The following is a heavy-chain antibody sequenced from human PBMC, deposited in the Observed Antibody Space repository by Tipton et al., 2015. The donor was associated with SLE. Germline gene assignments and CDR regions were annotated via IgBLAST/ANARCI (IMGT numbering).Heavy chain of an antibody. Sequence: TLSLTCAVYGGAFSGSYLGWILQPPGKGLGWIGEINHSGSTNYNPSLKSRVTISVDTSKNQFSLKLSSVTAADTAVYYCARTQGVWGGYYVDYWGQGTLVCVAS. D-gene: IGHD3-3*01. J-gene: IGHJ4*02. V-gene: IGHV4-34*01. CDR3: ARTQGVWGGYYVDY. CDR1: GGAFSGSY. CDR2: INHSGST.